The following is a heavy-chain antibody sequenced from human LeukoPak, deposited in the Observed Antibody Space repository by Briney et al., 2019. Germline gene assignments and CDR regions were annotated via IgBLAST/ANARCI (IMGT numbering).Heavy chain of an antibody. Sequence: PGGSLILSCAASGFTFSSYAMSWVRQAPGKGLEWVSAISGSGGSTYYADSVKGRFTISRDNSKNTLYLQMNSLRAEDTAVYYCAKVLSPSYYDFWSGYPLDYWGQGTLVTVSS. V-gene: IGHV3-23*01. CDR1: GFTFSSYA. CDR2: ISGSGGST. D-gene: IGHD3-3*01. J-gene: IGHJ4*02. CDR3: AKVLSPSYYDFWSGYPLDY.